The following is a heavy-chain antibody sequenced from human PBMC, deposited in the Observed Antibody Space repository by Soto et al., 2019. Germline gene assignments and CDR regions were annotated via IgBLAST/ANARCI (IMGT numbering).Heavy chain of an antibody. V-gene: IGHV4-59*08. CDR3: ARRYSSSFDY. Sequence: SETLSLTCTVSGGSISSYYWSWIRQPPGKGLELIVYFYYSGSTNYNPSLKSRVTISVDTSKNQFSLKLSSVTAADTAVYYCARRYSSSFDYWGQGTLVTVSS. D-gene: IGHD6-13*01. CDR2: FYYSGST. J-gene: IGHJ4*02. CDR1: GGSISSYY.